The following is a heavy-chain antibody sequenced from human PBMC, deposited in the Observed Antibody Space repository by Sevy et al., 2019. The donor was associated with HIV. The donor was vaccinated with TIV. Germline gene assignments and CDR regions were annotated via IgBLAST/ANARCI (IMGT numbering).Heavy chain of an antibody. J-gene: IGHJ3*01. CDR2: IGLSGDT. Sequence: GGSLRLSCAVTAFTFSSYDMHWVRQVAGKGLEWVSSIGLSGDTYFAGSVKGRFTISRDNVKNYLYLQMSSLRAGDTAVYYCARETAADAFDVWGQGTFVTVSS. CDR3: ARETAADAFDV. V-gene: IGHV3-13*01. CDR1: AFTFSSYD. D-gene: IGHD6-13*01.